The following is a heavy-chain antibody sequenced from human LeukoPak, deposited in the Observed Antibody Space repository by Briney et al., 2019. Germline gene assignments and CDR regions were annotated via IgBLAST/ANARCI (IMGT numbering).Heavy chain of an antibody. J-gene: IGHJ4*02. CDR1: GGSISSGDYY. D-gene: IGHD5-12*01. Sequence: SETLSLTCTVSGGSISSGDYYWSWIRQPPGKGLEWIGYIYYSGSIYYNPSLKSRVTISVDTSKNQFSLKLSSVTAADTAVYYCARGSIVATILWGQGTLVTVSS. CDR2: IYYSGSI. V-gene: IGHV4-30-4*01. CDR3: ARGSIVATIL.